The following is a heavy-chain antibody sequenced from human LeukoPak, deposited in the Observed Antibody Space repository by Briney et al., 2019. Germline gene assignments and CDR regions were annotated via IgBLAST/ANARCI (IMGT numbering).Heavy chain of an antibody. Sequence: GSLRLSCAASGFTFSSYSMNWVRQAPGKGLEWVSYISSSSSTIYYADSVKGRFTISRDNAKNSLYLQMNSLRAEDTAVYYCARGYDYGGNDDAFDIWGQGTTVTVSS. D-gene: IGHD4-23*01. CDR3: ARGYDYGGNDDAFDI. CDR2: ISSSSSTI. J-gene: IGHJ3*02. CDR1: GFTFSSYS. V-gene: IGHV3-48*01.